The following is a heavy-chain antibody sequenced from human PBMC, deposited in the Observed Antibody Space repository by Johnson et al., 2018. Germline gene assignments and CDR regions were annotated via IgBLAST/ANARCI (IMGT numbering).Heavy chain of an antibody. CDR2: IIPILGIA. CDR3: ARGESSGRAEFFQH. J-gene: IGHJ1*01. D-gene: IGHD1-26*01. CDR1: GGTFSSYT. V-gene: IGHV1-69*09. Sequence: QVQLVQSGAEVKKPGSSVKVSCKASGGTFSSYTISWVRQAPGQGLEWMGRIIPILGIANYAQKFQGIVTITADKSTSTAYVELSSLRSEDTAVDCFARGESSGRAEFFQHWGQGTLVTVSS.